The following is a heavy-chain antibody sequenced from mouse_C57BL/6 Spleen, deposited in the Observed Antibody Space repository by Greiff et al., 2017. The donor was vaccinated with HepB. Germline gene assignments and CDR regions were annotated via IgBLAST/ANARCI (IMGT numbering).Heavy chain of an antibody. V-gene: IGHV14-1*01. Sequence: EVKLMESGAELVRPGASVKLSCTASGFNIKDYYMHWVKQRPEQGLEWIGRIDPEDGDTEYAPKFQGKATMTADTSSNTAYLQLSSLTSEDTAVYYCTTERGVYYGNFGGVFDYWGQGTTLTVSS. CDR2: IDPEDGDT. D-gene: IGHD2-1*01. J-gene: IGHJ2*01. CDR3: TTERGVYYGNFGGVFDY. CDR1: GFNIKDYY.